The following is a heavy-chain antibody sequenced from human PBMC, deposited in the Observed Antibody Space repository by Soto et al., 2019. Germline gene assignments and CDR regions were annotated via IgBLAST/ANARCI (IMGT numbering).Heavy chain of an antibody. CDR2: ISGSGGST. J-gene: IGHJ6*02. CDR3: AARGMDV. CDR1: GFTFSSYA. V-gene: IGHV3-23*01. Sequence: EVQLLESGGGLVQPGGSLRLSCAASGFTFSSYAMSWVRQAPGKGLEWDSAISGSGGSTYYAGSVKGRFTIARDNTKHTLDLQMNGLKAEDKAVYYCAARGMDVWGQGTTVTVAS.